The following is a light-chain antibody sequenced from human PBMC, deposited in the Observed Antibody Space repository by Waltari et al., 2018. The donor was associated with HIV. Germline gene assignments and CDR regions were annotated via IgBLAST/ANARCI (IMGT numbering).Light chain of an antibody. V-gene: IGLV1-40*01. CDR3: QSYDKSLSGSV. CDR1: NSNIGPGYD. Sequence: QSVLTQPPSVSGAPGQRVTISCTGNNSNIGPGYDVHWYQQLPGTAPKFFISDDLSRRSGVPDRVSVCRSGTSASLAITGLQAEDEADYYCQSYDKSLSGSVFGGGTKLTVL. CDR2: DDL. J-gene: IGLJ2*01.